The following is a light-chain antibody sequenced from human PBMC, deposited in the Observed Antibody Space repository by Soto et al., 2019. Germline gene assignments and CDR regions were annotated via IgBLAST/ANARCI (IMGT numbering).Light chain of an antibody. CDR2: QDS. V-gene: IGLV3-1*01. J-gene: IGLJ1*01. CDR3: QAWDSSTPYV. Sequence: SYELTQPPSVSVSPGQTASITCSGDNLGDKYVCWYQQKPGQSPVMVIHQDSERPSGIPERFSGSNSGNTATLTISGTQAMDEADYYCQAWDSSTPYVFGTGTKVTVL. CDR1: NLGDKY.